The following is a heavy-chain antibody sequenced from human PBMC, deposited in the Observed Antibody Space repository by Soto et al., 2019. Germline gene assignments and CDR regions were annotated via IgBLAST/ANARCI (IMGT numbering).Heavy chain of an antibody. Sequence: GGSLRLSFAASGFTFSSYGMHLVRQAPGKGLEWVAVISYDGSNKYYADSVKGRFTISRDNSKNTLYLQMNSLRAEDTAVYYCAKSGWTGYGMDVWGQGTTVTVSS. CDR3: AKSGWTGYGMDV. CDR1: GFTFSSYG. V-gene: IGHV3-30*18. D-gene: IGHD6-19*01. CDR2: ISYDGSNK. J-gene: IGHJ6*02.